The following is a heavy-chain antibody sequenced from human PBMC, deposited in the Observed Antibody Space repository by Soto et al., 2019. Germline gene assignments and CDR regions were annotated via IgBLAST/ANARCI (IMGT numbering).Heavy chain of an antibody. Sequence: PSETLSLTCAVSGGSISSSNWWSWVRQPPGKGLEWIGEIYRSGSTNYNPSLKSRVTISVDKSKNQFSLKLSSVTAADTAVYYCARDTRGAIYYYYGMDVWGQGTTVTVSS. D-gene: IGHD3-10*01. V-gene: IGHV4-4*02. CDR3: ARDTRGAIYYYYGMDV. CDR2: IYRSGST. J-gene: IGHJ6*02. CDR1: GGSISSSNW.